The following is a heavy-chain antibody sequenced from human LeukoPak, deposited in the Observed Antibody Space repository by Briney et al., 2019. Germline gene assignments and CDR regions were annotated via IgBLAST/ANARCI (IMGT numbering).Heavy chain of an antibody. CDR1: GYTFTSYD. V-gene: IGHV1-8*01. J-gene: IGHJ6*02. Sequence: GASVKVSCKASGYTFTSYDINWVRQATGQGLEWMGWMNPNSGNTGYAQKFQGRVTMTRNTSISTAYMELSSLRSEDTAVYYCARGRRYCSSTSCLLDVWGQGTTVTVSS. D-gene: IGHD2-2*01. CDR3: ARGRRYCSSTSCLLDV. CDR2: MNPNSGNT.